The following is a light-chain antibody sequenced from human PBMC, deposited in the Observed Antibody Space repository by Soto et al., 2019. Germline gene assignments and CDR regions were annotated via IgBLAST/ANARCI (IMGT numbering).Light chain of an antibody. J-gene: IGKJ4*01. V-gene: IGKV1-39*01. CDR2: AAT. CDR1: QSISSY. CDR3: QQSYSTRLT. Sequence: DIQMTQSPSSLSASVGDRVTITCRASQSISSYLNWYQQKPGKAPKLLIYAATSLQSGVPSRFRDSGSGTDFTLTISSLQPEDFTTYSCQQSYSTRLTFGGGTKVEIK.